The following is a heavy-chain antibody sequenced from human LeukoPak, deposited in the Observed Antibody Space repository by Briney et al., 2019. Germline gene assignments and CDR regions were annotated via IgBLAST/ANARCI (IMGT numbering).Heavy chain of an antibody. J-gene: IGHJ4*02. Sequence: SETLSLTCTVSGGSISSYYWSWIRQPPGKGLEWMGYSYYIWSTNYNHSLKSRVTISVDTSKTQFPLKLSSVTAADTAVYYCARDQNYYDSSGYYDYWGQGTLVTVSS. CDR2: SYYIWST. CDR1: GGSISSYY. V-gene: IGHV4-59*01. D-gene: IGHD3-22*01. CDR3: ARDQNYYDSSGYYDY.